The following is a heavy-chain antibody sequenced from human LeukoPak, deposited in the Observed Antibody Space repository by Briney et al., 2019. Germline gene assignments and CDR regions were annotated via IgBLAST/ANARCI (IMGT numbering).Heavy chain of an antibody. CDR1: GFTFSSYS. V-gene: IGHV3-21*01. J-gene: IGHJ4*02. CDR2: ISSSSSYI. D-gene: IGHD7-27*01. Sequence: PGGFLRLSCAASGFTFSSYSMNWVRQAPGKGLEWVSSISSSSSYIYYADSVKGRFTISRDNAKNSLYLQMNSLRAEDTAVYYCARGLGIFWVDYWGQGTLVTVSS. CDR3: ARGLGIFWVDY.